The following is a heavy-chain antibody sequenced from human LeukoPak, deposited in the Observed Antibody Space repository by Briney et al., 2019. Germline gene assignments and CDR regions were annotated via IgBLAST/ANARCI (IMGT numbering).Heavy chain of an antibody. CDR3: AKDLLDSSGYNYFDY. J-gene: IGHJ4*02. D-gene: IGHD3-22*01. CDR2: ISGSGGST. V-gene: IGHV3-23*01. CDR1: GLTFSNYA. Sequence: GGSLRLSCAASGLTFSNYAMSWVRQAPGKGLEWVSAISGSGGSTYYADSVKGRFTISRDNSKNTLYLQMNSLRAEDTAVYYCAKDLLDSSGYNYFDYWGRGTLVTVSS.